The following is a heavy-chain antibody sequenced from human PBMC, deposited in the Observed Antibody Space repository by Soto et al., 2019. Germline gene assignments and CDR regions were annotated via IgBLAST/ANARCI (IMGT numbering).Heavy chain of an antibody. J-gene: IGHJ4*02. Sequence: QVQLVESGGGVVQPGRSLRLSCAASGFTFSSYGMHWVRQAPGKGLEWVAVIWYDGSNKYYADSVKGRFTISRDNSKNTLYLQMNSLRAEDTAVYYCARTGAAAADPWYFDYWGQGTLVTVSS. D-gene: IGHD6-13*01. CDR3: ARTGAAAADPWYFDY. V-gene: IGHV3-33*01. CDR2: IWYDGSNK. CDR1: GFTFSSYG.